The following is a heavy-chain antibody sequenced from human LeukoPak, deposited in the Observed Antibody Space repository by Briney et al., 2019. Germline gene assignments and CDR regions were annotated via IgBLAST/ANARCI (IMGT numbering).Heavy chain of an antibody. CDR3: ARKSSRRPWGFDP. CDR1: GGSISNYH. CDR2: IFYSGST. J-gene: IGHJ5*02. Sequence: SETLSLTCTVSGGSISNYHWSWIRQPPGKGLEWIGYIFYSGSTNYNPSLKSRVTMSVDTSKNQFSLKLNSVTAADTAVYYCARKSSRRPWGFDPWGQGTLVTVSS. D-gene: IGHD6-13*01. V-gene: IGHV4-59*01.